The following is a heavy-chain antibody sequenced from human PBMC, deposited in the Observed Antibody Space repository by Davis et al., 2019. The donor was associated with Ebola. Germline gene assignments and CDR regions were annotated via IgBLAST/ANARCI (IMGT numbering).Heavy chain of an antibody. V-gene: IGHV3-7*03. CDR3: ASGDGRGSSYDMDV. D-gene: IGHD5-12*01. J-gene: IGHJ6*02. Sequence: GESLKISCAASGFLFSNYWMSWVRQAPGKGPEWVAIIKQDGGEKYYVDSVKGRFTISRDNAKNSLFLQMNSLRAEDTTLYYCASGDGRGSSYDMDVWGQGTTVTVSS. CDR2: IKQDGGEK. CDR1: GFLFSNYW.